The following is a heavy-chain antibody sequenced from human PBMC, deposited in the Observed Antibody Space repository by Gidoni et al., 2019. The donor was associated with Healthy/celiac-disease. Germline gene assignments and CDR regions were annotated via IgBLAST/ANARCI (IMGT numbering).Heavy chain of an antibody. D-gene: IGHD3-22*01. CDR1: GFTFSSYA. Sequence: EVQLLESGGGLVQPGGSLRLSCAASGFTFSSYAMSWVRQAPGKGLEWVSAISGSGGSTYYADSVKGRFTISRDNSKNTLYLQMNSLRAEDTAVYYCATYYDSSGSFDYWGQGTLVTVSS. J-gene: IGHJ4*02. CDR2: ISGSGGST. CDR3: ATYYDSSGSFDY. V-gene: IGHV3-23*01.